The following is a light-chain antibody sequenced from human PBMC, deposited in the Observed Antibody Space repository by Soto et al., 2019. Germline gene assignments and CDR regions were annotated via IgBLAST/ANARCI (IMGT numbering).Light chain of an antibody. V-gene: IGKV3-15*01. J-gene: IGKJ2*01. CDR3: QQFNNWPHT. CDR2: VAS. CDR1: QSVSSH. Sequence: TRSPGNLYFSPGERATLYCMASQSVSSHLAWYQQRPGQAPRLLIYVASYRATGIPARFSGSGSGTEYTLTISNLQAEDFAGYYCQQFNNWPHTFGQGT.